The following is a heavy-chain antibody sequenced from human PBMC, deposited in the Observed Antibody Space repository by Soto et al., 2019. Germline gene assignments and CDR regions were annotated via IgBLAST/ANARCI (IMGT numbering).Heavy chain of an antibody. CDR2: ISGSGGKS. CDR1: GFTFTNYV. V-gene: IGHV3-23*01. CDR3: ARDGRSVGLITAAADALDY. Sequence: EVQLLESGGGLVQPGGSLRLSCAASGFTFTNYVMNWVRQAPGKGLEWVSAISGSGGKSYFPDSVKGRFTISRDNSKNTLYLQMNSLRAEDTAVYYCARDGRSVGLITAAADALDYWGQGTLVTVSS. D-gene: IGHD6-13*01. J-gene: IGHJ4*02.